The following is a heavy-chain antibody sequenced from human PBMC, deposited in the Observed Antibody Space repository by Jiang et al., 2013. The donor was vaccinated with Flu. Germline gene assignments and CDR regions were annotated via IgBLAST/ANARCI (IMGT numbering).Heavy chain of an antibody. CDR3: AADLSYGYWDYGMDV. V-gene: IGHV1-58*02. D-gene: IGHD5-18*01. Sequence: EVKKPGTSVKVSCKASGFTFTSSAMQWVRQARGQRLEWIGWIVVGSGNTNYAQKFQERVTITRDMSTSTAYMELSSLRSEDTAVYYCAADLSYGYWDYGMDVWGQGTTVTVSS. CDR2: IVVGSGNT. CDR1: GFTFTSSA. J-gene: IGHJ6*02.